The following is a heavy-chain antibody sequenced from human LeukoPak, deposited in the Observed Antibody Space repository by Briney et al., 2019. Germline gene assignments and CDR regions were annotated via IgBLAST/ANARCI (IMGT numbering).Heavy chain of an antibody. CDR3: ARDGYSGSDAL. Sequence: SETLSLTCNVSGGSIRGYYWSWIRQPPGKGLEWIGYIYSSGSTNYNPSLKSRVTMSVDTSKNQFSLKVNSVTAADTAVYYCARDGYSGSDALWGQGTLVRLL. V-gene: IGHV4-59*01. CDR2: IYSSGST. D-gene: IGHD5-12*01. CDR1: GGSIRGYY. J-gene: IGHJ4*02.